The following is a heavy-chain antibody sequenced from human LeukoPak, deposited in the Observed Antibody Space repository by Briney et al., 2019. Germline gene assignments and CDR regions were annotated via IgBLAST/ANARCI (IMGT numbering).Heavy chain of an antibody. Sequence: PGGSLRLSCAASGFTFSSYAMTWVRQAPGKGLEWVSAISGNGGSTYYADSVKGRFTISRDNSKNTLFLQMNSLRAEDTAVYYCAKGATVTSLLDYWGQGTLVTVSS. CDR3: AKGATVTSLLDY. CDR2: ISGNGGST. V-gene: IGHV3-23*01. J-gene: IGHJ4*02. D-gene: IGHD4-17*01. CDR1: GFTFSSYA.